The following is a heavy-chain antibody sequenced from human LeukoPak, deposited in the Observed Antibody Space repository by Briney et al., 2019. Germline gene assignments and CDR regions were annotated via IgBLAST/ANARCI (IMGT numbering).Heavy chain of an antibody. CDR1: GFTFSCYA. D-gene: IGHD2-2*02. J-gene: IGHJ4*02. V-gene: IGHV3-23*01. CDR3: AKEVVVPAAILYPDYFDY. CDR2: ISGSGGST. Sequence: PGGSLRLSCAASGFTFSCYAMSWVRQAPGKGLEWVSAISGSGGSTYYADSVKGRFTISRDNSKNTLYLQMNSLRAEDTAVYYCAKEVVVPAAILYPDYFDYWGQGTLVTVSS.